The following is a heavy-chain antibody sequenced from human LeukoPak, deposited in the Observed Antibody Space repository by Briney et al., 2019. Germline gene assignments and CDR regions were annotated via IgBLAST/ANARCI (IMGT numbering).Heavy chain of an antibody. CDR3: TRDRYCSVINCYTVFDY. CDR1: GFIFRSYA. D-gene: IGHD2-2*02. J-gene: IGHJ4*02. Sequence: GGSLRLSCAGSGFIFRSYAMHWVRQSPGKGLEYVSGISGDGLSTFYASSVKGRFNISRDNSKSTLYLHMGSLREDDMAVYYCTRDRYCSVINCYTVFDYWGQGALVAVSS. CDR2: ISGDGLST. V-gene: IGHV3-64*01.